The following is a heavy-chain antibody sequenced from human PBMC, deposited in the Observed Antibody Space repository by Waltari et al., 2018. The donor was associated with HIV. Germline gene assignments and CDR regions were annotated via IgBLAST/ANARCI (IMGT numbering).Heavy chain of an antibody. D-gene: IGHD1-26*01. J-gene: IGHJ4*02. V-gene: IGHV3-49*05. CDR1: GFTFGDYA. CDR3: TRGELWQKYYFDY. CDR2: IRSKAYGGTT. Sequence: EVQLVESGGGLVKPGRSLRLSCTASGFTFGDYAMSWFRQAQGKGLEWVGFIRSKAYGGTTEYAASVKGRFTISRDDSKSIAYLQMNSLKTEDTAVYYCTRGELWQKYYFDYWGQGTLVTVSS.